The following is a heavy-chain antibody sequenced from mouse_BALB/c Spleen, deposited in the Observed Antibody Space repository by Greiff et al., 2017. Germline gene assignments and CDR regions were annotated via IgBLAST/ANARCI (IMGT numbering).Heavy chain of an antibody. J-gene: IGHJ4*01. D-gene: IGHD2-1*01. CDR3: VRHGPPLLLAMDY. V-gene: IGHV10-1*02. CDR1: GFTFNTYA. Sequence: EVQLVESGGGLVQPKGSLKLSCAASGFTFNTYAMNWVRQAPGKGLEWVARIRSKSNNYATYYADSVKDRFTISRDDSQSMLYLQMNNLKTEDTAMYYCVRHGPPLLLAMDYWGQGTSVTVSS. CDR2: IRSKSNNYAT.